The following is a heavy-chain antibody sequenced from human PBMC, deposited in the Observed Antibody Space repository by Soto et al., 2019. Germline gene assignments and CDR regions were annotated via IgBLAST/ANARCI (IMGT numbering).Heavy chain of an antibody. CDR3: PGGGAIVVTTRRIMDV. CDR1: GGSIISSC. CDR2: ICNSGTT. J-gene: IGHJ6*03. V-gene: IGHV4-59*03. Sequence: PSETLSLTCSASGGSIISSCWTWIRQPPGEGLEWIGCICNSGTTNYNPSLQSRVAISLDTQTNQFSLQLSSVTVDDTAFYYCPGGGAIVVTTRRIMDVWGKGTRVTLSS. D-gene: IGHD3-22*01.